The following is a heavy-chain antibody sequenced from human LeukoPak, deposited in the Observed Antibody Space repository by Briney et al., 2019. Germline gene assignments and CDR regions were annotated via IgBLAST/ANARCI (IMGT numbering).Heavy chain of an antibody. J-gene: IGHJ4*02. CDR1: GFTFSNYW. CDR2: INKDGSEI. CDR3: ARDKVTY. V-gene: IGHV3-7*01. Sequence: PAGGSLRLSCAASGFTFSNYWMSWVRQAPGKGLEWVAHINKDGSEIYYVDSVKGRFTISRDNAKSSLSLQMNSLRVEDTAVYYCARDKVTYWGQGILVTASS.